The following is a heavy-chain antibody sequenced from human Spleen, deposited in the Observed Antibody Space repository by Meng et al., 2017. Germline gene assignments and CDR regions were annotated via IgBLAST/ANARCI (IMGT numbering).Heavy chain of an antibody. CDR2: INHSAST. Sequence: QGQRQQGGAVLLKRSVTLDLLYVVSGGSFSDYCWSAIGKPPGKGLELIGEINHSASTNYNPSLASRATISVDTSHNNLSLKLSSGTAADTAVYYCARFSGSGWYVWGQGTLVTVSS. J-gene: IGHJ4*02. D-gene: IGHD6-19*01. V-gene: IGHV4-34*01. CDR1: GGSFSDYC. CDR3: ARFSGSGWYV.